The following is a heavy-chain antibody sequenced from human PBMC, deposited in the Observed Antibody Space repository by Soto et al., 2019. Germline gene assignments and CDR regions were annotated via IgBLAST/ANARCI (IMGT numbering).Heavy chain of an antibody. J-gene: IGHJ6*02. CDR1: GGTFSSYA. V-gene: IGHV1-69*05. CDR2: VIPIFGTA. D-gene: IGHD2-15*01. Sequence: QVQLVQSGAEVKKPGSSVKVSCTASGGTFSSYAISWVRQAPGQGLEWMGGVIPIFGTANYAQKFQGRGTIPPDASPREPYKELRSLRPDDAAVYYCASPPPGGWSGGSCYLLSYGMDVWGQGTTVTVSS. CDR3: ASPPPGGWSGGSCYLLSYGMDV.